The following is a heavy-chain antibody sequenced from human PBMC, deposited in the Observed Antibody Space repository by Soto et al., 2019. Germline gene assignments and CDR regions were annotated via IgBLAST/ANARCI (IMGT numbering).Heavy chain of an antibody. D-gene: IGHD2-2*02. CDR3: ATYTSLDY. CDR2: IYSGGST. V-gene: IGHV3-53*01. J-gene: IGHJ4*02. CDR1: GFTVSNNY. Sequence: GGALRLSCAASGFTVSNNYMSWVRQAPGKGLEWVSLIYSGGSTFYADSVKGRFTISRDNSKNTLFLQMNSLRAEDTAVYFCATYTSLDYWGQGTLVTVSS.